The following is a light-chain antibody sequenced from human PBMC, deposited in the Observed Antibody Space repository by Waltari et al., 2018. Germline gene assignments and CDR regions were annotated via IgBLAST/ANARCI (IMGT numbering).Light chain of an antibody. V-gene: IGKV3-20*01. J-gene: IGKJ1*01. CDR3: QHYVRLPAT. CDR2: GSS. CDR1: QSVGST. Sequence: DIVLTQSPGTQSLSPGERATLSCRASQSVGSTLAWYQQKPGQPPRLFIYGSSSRATGIPDRFSGSGSGTDFSLTIGRLEPEDFAVYYCQHYVRLPATFGQGTKVEIK.